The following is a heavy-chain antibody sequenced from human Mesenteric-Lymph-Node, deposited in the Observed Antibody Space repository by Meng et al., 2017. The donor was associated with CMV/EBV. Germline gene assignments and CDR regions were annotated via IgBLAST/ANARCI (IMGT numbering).Heavy chain of an antibody. D-gene: IGHD3/OR15-3a*01. CDR3: ARADSGMILDC. Sequence: GSLRLSCTVSGYSISSGYYWGWIRQAPGKGLEWIGSMYYSGNSHYNPSLESRVTISVDTSKNQFSLKVTSVTAADTAVYYCARADSGMILDCWGQGALVTVSS. CDR1: GYSISSGYY. CDR2: MYYSGNS. J-gene: IGHJ4*02. V-gene: IGHV4-38-2*02.